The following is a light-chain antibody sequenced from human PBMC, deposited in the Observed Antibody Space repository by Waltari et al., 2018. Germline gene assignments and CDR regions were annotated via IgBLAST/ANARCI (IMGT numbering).Light chain of an antibody. V-gene: IGLV1-47*02. CDR1: NSNIGSHS. J-gene: IGLJ2*01. CDR3: AAWDDSLSAVL. CDR2: SNN. Sequence: QSVLTQPPSASGTPGQRVTISCSGSNSNIGSHSVYWYQQLPGTAPNLLIYSNNQRPSGVPDRFSGSKSGTSASLAISGIRSEDEADYYCAAWDDSLSAVLFGGGTKVTAL.